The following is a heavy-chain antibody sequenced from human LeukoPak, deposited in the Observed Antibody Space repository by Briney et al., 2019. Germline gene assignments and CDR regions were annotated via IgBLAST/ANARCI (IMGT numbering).Heavy chain of an antibody. D-gene: IGHD3-10*01. J-gene: IGHJ5*02. CDR2: IRYDGSNK. CDR1: RFIFDNYG. V-gene: IGHV3-33*08. CDR3: ARSRGSSSGMVFWFDP. Sequence: GGTLRLSCAASRFIFDNYGMHWVRQAPGKGLEWGAFIRYDGSNKYYADSVKGRFTISRDNSKNTLYLQMNSLRAEDTAVYYCARSRGSSSGMVFWFDPWGQGTLVTVSS.